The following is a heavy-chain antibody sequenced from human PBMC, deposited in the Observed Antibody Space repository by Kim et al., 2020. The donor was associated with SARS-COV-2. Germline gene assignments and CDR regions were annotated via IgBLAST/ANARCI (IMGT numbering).Heavy chain of an antibody. J-gene: IGHJ4*02. CDR1: GFTFSNAW. V-gene: IGHV3-15*01. Sequence: GGSLRLSCAASGFTFSNAWMSWVRQAPGKGLEWVGRIKSKTDGGTTDYAAPVKGRFTISRDDSKNTLYLQMNSLKTEDTAVYYCTTDPVVVAATSYFDYWGQGTLVTVSS. CDR3: TTDPVVVAATSYFDY. CDR2: IKSKTDGGTT. D-gene: IGHD2-15*01.